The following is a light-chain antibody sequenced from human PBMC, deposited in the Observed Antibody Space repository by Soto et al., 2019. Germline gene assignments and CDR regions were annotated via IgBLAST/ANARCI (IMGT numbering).Light chain of an antibody. CDR3: QQYNNWPHT. V-gene: IGKV3-15*01. CDR1: QTISNN. Sequence: EVVMTHSPTTLSVSPGERVTLSCRASQTISNNLAWYRKKPGQAPSLLIYGISTRATGLPARFSGSGSGTEFTLTISSLQSDDFALYYCQQYNNWPHTFGQGTKLEIK. CDR2: GIS. J-gene: IGKJ2*01.